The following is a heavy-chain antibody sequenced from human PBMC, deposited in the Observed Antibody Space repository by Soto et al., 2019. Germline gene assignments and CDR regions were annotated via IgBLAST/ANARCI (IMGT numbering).Heavy chain of an antibody. CDR2: IYYTGNA. D-gene: IGHD3-10*01. J-gene: IGHJ4*02. CDR1: GGSISSSGCYY. CDR3: ARYNSGALDY. Sequence: SETLSLTCTVSGGSISSSGCYYWIWIRQHPGKGLEWIGYIYYTGNAYYNPSLKSRVTISVDTSENQFSLKLNSVTAADTAVYFCARYNSGALDYWGQGTLVTVSS. V-gene: IGHV4-31*03.